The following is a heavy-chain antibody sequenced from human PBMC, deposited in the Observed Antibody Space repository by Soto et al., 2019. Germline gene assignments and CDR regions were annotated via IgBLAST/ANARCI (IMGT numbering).Heavy chain of an antibody. CDR2: IYPGDSDT. V-gene: IGHV5-51*01. Sequence: GESLKISCKGSGYSFTSYWIGWVRQMPGKGLEWMGIIYPGDSDTRYSPSFQGQVTISADKSISTAYLQWSSLKASDTAMYYCARRAAVAGRTYYYYNYMDVWGKGTTVTVSS. J-gene: IGHJ6*03. D-gene: IGHD6-13*01. CDR3: ARRAAVAGRTYYYYNYMDV. CDR1: GYSFTSYW.